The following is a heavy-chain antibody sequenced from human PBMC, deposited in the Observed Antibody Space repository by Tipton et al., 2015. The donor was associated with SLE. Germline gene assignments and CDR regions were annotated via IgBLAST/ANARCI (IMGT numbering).Heavy chain of an antibody. V-gene: IGHV4-38-2*01. CDR2: INHSGST. D-gene: IGHD2-8*02. Sequence: TLSLTCAVSGYSISSGYYWSWIRPPPGKGLEWIGEINHSGSTNYNVSLKSRVKKSVDTSKNEFSLRLTSVTVADTAVYYCARVVGYSTGPGYFDYWGQGTQLTVSS. CDR1: GYSISSGYY. CDR3: ARVVGYSTGPGYFDY. J-gene: IGHJ4*02.